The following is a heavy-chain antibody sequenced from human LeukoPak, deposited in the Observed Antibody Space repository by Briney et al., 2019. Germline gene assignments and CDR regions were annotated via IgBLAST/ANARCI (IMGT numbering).Heavy chain of an antibody. CDR1: GFTFSSYA. CDR3: VRDLSRFVEWAFDY. CDR2: ISSNGGST. Sequence: GGSLRLSCAASGFTFSSYAMHWVRQAPGKGLEYVSAISSNGGSTYYANSVKGRFTISRDNSKNTLYLQMGSLRAEDMAVYYCVRDLSRFVEWAFDYSGQGTLVTVSS. D-gene: IGHD3-3*01. V-gene: IGHV3-64*01. J-gene: IGHJ4*02.